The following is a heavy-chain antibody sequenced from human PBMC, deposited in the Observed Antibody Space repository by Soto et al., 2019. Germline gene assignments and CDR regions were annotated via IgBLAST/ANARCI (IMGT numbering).Heavy chain of an antibody. J-gene: IGHJ4*02. CDR3: AKDQGALADAYYFYS. CDR1: GFTFSTYA. V-gene: IGHV3-23*01. D-gene: IGHD6-19*01. Sequence: EVQLLESGGGLVQPGGSLRLSCAASGFTFSTYAMSWVRQAPGKGLEWVSGISGGGVSTYYADSVKGRFTIARVNSKNTLSLQMNSLRAEDTAVFYCAKDQGALADAYYFYSWGQGPLVTLSS. CDR2: ISGGGVST.